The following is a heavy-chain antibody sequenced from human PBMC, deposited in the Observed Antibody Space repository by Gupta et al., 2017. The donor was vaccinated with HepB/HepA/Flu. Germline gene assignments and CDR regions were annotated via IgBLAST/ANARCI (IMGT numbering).Heavy chain of an antibody. D-gene: IGHD3-10*01. CDR2: IKTKTEGETT. CDR3: TTHHYFGS. V-gene: IGHV3-15*01. J-gene: IGHJ4*02. CDR1: VFTFSNAW. Sequence: EVQLVESGGGLVKPGGSLRLSCAASVFTFSNAWMNWVRQAPGKGLEWVGHIKTKTEGETTDYAAPVKDRFTISRDDSKNTLYLQMNSLKTEDTAVYYCTTHHYFGSWGQGTLVTVSS.